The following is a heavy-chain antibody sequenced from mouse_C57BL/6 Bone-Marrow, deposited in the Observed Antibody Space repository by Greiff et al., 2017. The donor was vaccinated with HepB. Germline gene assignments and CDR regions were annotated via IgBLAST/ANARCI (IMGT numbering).Heavy chain of an antibody. V-gene: IGHV1-63*01. J-gene: IGHJ4*01. CDR1: GYTFTNYW. CDR3: AREPYGYAMDY. D-gene: IGHD1-1*02. Sequence: VQRVESGAELVRPGTSVKMSCKASGYTFTNYWIGWAKQRPGHGLEWIGDIYPGGGYTNYNEKCKGKATLTADKSSSTAYMQFSSLTSEDSAIYYCAREPYGYAMDYWGQGTSVTVSS. CDR2: IYPGGGYT.